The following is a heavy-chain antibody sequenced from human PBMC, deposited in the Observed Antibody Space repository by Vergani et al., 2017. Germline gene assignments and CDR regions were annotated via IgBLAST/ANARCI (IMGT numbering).Heavy chain of an antibody. Sequence: QVQLVESGGGVVQPGRSLRLSCAASGFTFSTYAMHWVRQAPGKGLEWVAVIWYDGSNKYYADSVQGRFTISRDNSKNTLYLQMNSLRAEDTAVYYCASAWRSISCPFDNWGQGALLTVSS. D-gene: IGHD2-2*01. CDR2: IWYDGSNK. J-gene: IGHJ4*02. CDR3: ASAWRSISCPFDN. CDR1: GFTFSTYA. V-gene: IGHV3-33*01.